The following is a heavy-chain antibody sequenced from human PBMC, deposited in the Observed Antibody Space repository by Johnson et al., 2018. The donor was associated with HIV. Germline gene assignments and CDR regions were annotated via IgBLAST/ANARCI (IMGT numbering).Heavy chain of an antibody. CDR2: IWYDGSNK. V-gene: IGHV3-33*01. CDR1: GFTFSSYG. D-gene: IGHD4-17*01. CDR3: AGAPLRHDAFDI. J-gene: IGHJ3*02. Sequence: QVQLVESGGCVVQPGRSLRLSCAASGFTFSSYGMHWVRQAPGKGLEWVAVIWYDGSNKYYADSVKGRFTISRDNSKNTLYLQMNSLRAEDTAVYYCAGAPLRHDAFDIWGQGTMVTVSS.